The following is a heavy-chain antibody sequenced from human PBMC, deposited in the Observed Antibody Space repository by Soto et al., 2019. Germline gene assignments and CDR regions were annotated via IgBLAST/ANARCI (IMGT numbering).Heavy chain of an antibody. CDR2: INSDGSST. J-gene: IGHJ6*02. CDR3: ARDRYYDSSGYYYVGGMDV. V-gene: IGHV3-74*01. Sequence: PGGSLRLSCAASGFTFSSYWMHWVRQAPGKGLVWVSRINSDGSSTSYADSVKGRFTISRDNAKNTLYLQMNSLRAEDTAVYYCARDRYYDSSGYYYVGGMDVWGQGTTVTVSS. CDR1: GFTFSSYW. D-gene: IGHD3-22*01.